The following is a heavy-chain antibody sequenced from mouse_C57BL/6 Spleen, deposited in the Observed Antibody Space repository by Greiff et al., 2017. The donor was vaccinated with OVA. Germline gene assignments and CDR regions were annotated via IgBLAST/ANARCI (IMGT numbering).Heavy chain of an antibody. D-gene: IGHD2-3*01. CDR3: ARSYDGLLRGYFDY. Sequence: VQLQQSGAELVKPGASVKLSCKASGYTFTSYWMQWVKQRPGQGLEWIGEIDPSDSYTNYNQKFKGKATLTVDTSSSTAYMQLSSLTSEDSAVYYCARSYDGLLRGYFDYWGQGTTLTVSS. CDR1: GYTFTSYW. CDR2: IDPSDSYT. J-gene: IGHJ2*01. V-gene: IGHV1-50*01.